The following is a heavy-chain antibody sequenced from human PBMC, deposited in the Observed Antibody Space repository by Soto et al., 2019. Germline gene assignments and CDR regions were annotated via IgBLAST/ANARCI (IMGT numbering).Heavy chain of an antibody. D-gene: IGHD6-19*01. CDR2: IYYDGSV. CDR3: ARHRIAVAGPLDY. Sequence: SETLSLTCAVSGYSITNGYYWGWIRQPPGKGLEWIGTIYYDGSVAYSPSLKSRVTLSVDTSRNHFSVKINSVTAADTAVYFYARHRIAVAGPLDYWGQGTLVTVSS. V-gene: IGHV4-38-2*01. CDR1: GYSITNGYY. J-gene: IGHJ4*02.